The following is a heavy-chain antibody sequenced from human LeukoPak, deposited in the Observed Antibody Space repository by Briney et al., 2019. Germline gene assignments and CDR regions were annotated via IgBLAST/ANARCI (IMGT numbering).Heavy chain of an antibody. CDR2: INPSGGST. V-gene: IGHV1-46*01. D-gene: IGHD2-2*01. CDR3: ARDLSYCSSTSCFYDY. J-gene: IGHJ4*02. CDR1: GYTFTSYY. Sequence: ASVKVSCKASGYTFTSYYMHWVRQAPGQGLEWMGIINPSGGSTSYAQKFQGRVTMTRDTSTSTVYMELSSLRSEDTAVYYCARDLSYCSSTSCFYDYWGQGTLVTDSS.